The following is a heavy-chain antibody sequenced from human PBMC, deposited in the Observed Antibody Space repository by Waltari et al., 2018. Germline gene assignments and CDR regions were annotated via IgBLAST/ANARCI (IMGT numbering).Heavy chain of an antibody. CDR1: GGSFSGYY. Sequence: QVQLQQWGAGLLKPSETLSLTCAVYGGSFSGYYWSWIRQTPGKGLEWIGEINHSGSTNYIPSLKSLVTISVDTSKNQFSLKLSSVTSADTAVYYCARGRSYYYGSGTFDPWGQGTLVTVSS. CDR2: INHSGST. J-gene: IGHJ5*02. CDR3: ARGRSYYYGSGTFDP. D-gene: IGHD3-10*01. V-gene: IGHV4-34*01.